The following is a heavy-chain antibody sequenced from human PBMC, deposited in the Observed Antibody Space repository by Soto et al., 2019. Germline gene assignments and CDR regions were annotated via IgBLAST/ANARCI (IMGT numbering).Heavy chain of an antibody. CDR3: AIALRPSLNFFYYMDV. J-gene: IGHJ6*03. CDR1: GFTFGSYA. D-gene: IGHD2-2*01. CDR2: LGGNGFTT. Sequence: EVQLLESGGGLVQPGGSLRLSCVVAGFTFGSYAMSWVRQAPEKGPEWVAILGGNGFTTYYADSVKGRFTISGDKSKSTLFLHMYSLRADDTGVYYCAIALRPSLNFFYYMDVWGRGTSVTVSS. V-gene: IGHV3-23*01.